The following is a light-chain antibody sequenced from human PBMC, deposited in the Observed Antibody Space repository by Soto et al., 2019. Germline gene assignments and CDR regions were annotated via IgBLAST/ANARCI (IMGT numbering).Light chain of an antibody. CDR2: DVT. V-gene: IGLV2-11*01. Sequence: QSALTQPRPVSASPGQSVTISCTGTSSDVGRYDYVSWYQQHPGKAPKLIVYDVTERPSGVPDRFSGSKSGNTASLTISGLQAEDEADYSCCSFAGSYSYVFGTGTKATVL. CDR3: CSFAGSYSYV. J-gene: IGLJ1*01. CDR1: SSDVGRYDY.